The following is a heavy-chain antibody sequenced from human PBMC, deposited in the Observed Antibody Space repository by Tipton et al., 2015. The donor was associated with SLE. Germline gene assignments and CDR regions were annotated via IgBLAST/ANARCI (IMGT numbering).Heavy chain of an antibody. CDR2: IYYSGRT. J-gene: IGHJ5*02. Sequence: GLVKPSQTLSLTCTVSGGSISKGGYYWSWIRHRPGNGLEWIGYIYYSGRTYYNPSLESRVSISIDTSKNQFSLNLFSVTAADTAVYYCARDRVVVGTGGWFDTWGQGTLVTVSA. D-gene: IGHD2-8*02. CDR1: GGSISKGGYY. CDR3: ARDRVVVGTGGWFDT. V-gene: IGHV4-31*03.